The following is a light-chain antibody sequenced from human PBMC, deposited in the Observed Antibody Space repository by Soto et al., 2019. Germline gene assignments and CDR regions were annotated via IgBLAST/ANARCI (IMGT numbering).Light chain of an antibody. CDR2: GAS. CDR1: QNVSSSY. Sequence: EIVLTQSPGTLSLSPGERATLSCRASQNVSSSYLAWYQQKPGQAPRLLIYGASSRATGIPDRFSGSGSGTDFTLTISRLEPEDFAVYYCQQYGSSPPLTFGGGTKLEIK. CDR3: QQYGSSPPLT. J-gene: IGKJ4*01. V-gene: IGKV3-20*01.